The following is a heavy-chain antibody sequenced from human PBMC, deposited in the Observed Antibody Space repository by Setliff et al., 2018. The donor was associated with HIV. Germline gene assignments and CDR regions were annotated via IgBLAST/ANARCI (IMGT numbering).Heavy chain of an antibody. CDR1: GGSFMGYY. CDR2: INHSGNT. CDR3: ARGPESVAPRMCALDI. D-gene: IGHD6-6*01. J-gene: IGHJ3*02. Sequence: PSETLSLTCAVYGGSFMGYYWNWTRQPPGKGLEWIGEINHSGNTNSNPSLKSRVTISVDPSKSQFSLRLNSVTAADTATYYCARGPESVAPRMCALDIWGQGTMVTVSS. V-gene: IGHV4-34*01.